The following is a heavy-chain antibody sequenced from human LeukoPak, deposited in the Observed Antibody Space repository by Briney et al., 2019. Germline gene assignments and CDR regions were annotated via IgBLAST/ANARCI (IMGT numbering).Heavy chain of an antibody. CDR2: INPSGGST. J-gene: IGHJ4*02. D-gene: IGHD3-22*01. CDR3: ARDSLYYCDSSGYYPGFDY. CDR1: GYTFTSYY. V-gene: IGHV1-46*01. Sequence: ASVKVSCKASGYTFTSYYMHWVRQAPGQGLEWMGIINPSGGSTSYAQKFQGRVTMTRDTSTSTVYMELSSLRSEDTAVYYCARDSLYYCDSSGYYPGFDYWGQGTLVTVSS.